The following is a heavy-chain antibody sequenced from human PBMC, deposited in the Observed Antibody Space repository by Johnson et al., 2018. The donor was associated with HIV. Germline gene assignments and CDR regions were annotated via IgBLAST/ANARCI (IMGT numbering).Heavy chain of an antibody. CDR2: ISYDGSNK. D-gene: IGHD1-26*01. Sequence: QVQLVESGGGVVQPGRSLRLSCAASGFTFGSYGMHWVRQAPGKGLEWVAVISYDGSNKYYADSVKGRITVSRDNSKNTLSLQMDSLRPEDTAVYYCARDRSPYSRVSLGGIWGQGTMVTVSS. V-gene: IGHV3-30*03. CDR1: GFTFGSYG. CDR3: ARDRSPYSRVSLGGI. J-gene: IGHJ3*02.